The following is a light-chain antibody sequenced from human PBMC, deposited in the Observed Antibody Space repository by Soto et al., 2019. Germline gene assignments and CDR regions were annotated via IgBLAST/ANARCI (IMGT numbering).Light chain of an antibody. CDR3: QAWDSSTVV. Sequence: SYELTQPPSVSVSPGQTASITCSGDKLGDKYAFWYQQKPGQSPVLVIYQDSKRPSGIPERFSGYNSGNTATLTISGTQAMDEADYYCQAWDSSTVVFGGGTKLTVL. CDR1: KLGDKY. J-gene: IGLJ2*01. CDR2: QDS. V-gene: IGLV3-1*01.